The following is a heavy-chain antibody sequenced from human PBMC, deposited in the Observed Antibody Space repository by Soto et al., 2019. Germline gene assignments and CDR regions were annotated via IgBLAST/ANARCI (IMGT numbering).Heavy chain of an antibody. CDR3: ARDNGPVWFGELLYYYYYGMDV. D-gene: IGHD3-10*01. J-gene: IGHJ6*02. V-gene: IGHV3-21*01. Sequence: CVSSISSSSSYIYYADSVKGRFTISRDNTKNSLYLQMNSLRAEDTAVYYCARDNGPVWFGELLYYYYYGMDVWGQGTTVTVSS. CDR2: ISSSSSYI.